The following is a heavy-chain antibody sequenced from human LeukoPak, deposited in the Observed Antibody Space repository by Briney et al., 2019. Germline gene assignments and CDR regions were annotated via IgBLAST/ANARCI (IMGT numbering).Heavy chain of an antibody. CDR3: ARTHGGAAADLNY. J-gene: IGHJ4*02. CDR2: IIPIFGTT. V-gene: IGHV1-69*05. CDR1: GGTFNSYA. D-gene: IGHD6-13*01. Sequence: ASVKVSCKASGGTFNSYAISWVRQAPGQGLEWMGGIIPIFGTTNYARKFRGRVTMTTDTSTSTAYMELRSLRSDDTAVYYCARTHGGAAADLNYWGQGTLVTVSP.